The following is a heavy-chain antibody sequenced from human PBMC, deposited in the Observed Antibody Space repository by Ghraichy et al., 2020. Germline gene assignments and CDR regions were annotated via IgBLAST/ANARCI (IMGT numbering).Heavy chain of an antibody. CDR2: IYSGGST. CDR1: GFTVSSNY. CDR3: ARDRGITMVRGVIPYYYYGMDV. J-gene: IGHJ6*02. V-gene: IGHV3-53*01. Sequence: GGSLRLSCAASGFTVSSNYMSWVRQAPGKGLEWVSVIYSGGSTYYADSVKGRFTISRDNSKNTLYLQMNSLRAEDTAVYYCARDRGITMVRGVIPYYYYGMDVWGQGTTVTVSS. D-gene: IGHD3-10*01.